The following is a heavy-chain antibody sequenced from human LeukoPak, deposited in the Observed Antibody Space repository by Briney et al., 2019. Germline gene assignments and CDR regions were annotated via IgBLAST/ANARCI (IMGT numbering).Heavy chain of an antibody. V-gene: IGHV3-30*18. D-gene: IGHD5-18*01. Sequence: GGSLRLSCAASGFTFSSYGMHWVRQAPGKGLEWVAVISYDGSNKYYADSVKGRFTISRDNSKNTLYLQMNSLRAEDTAVYYCAKDPRGYSYGLFDYWGQGTLVTVSS. CDR3: AKDPRGYSYGLFDY. CDR2: ISYDGSNK. CDR1: GFTFSSYG. J-gene: IGHJ4*02.